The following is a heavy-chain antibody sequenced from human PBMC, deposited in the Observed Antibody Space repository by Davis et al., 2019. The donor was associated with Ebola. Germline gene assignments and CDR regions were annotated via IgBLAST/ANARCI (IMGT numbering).Heavy chain of an antibody. CDR1: GASLSDFF. D-gene: IGHD7-27*01. Sequence: MPSETLSLTCAVSGASLSDFFWSWIRQPPGKGLEWIGEIGHSGYTVYNPSVESRVSLSVDTSKNEISLKLNSVTAADTAVYYCARTTKTHIPDWGLGYSLHDPWGHGTQVTVSS. CDR3: ARTTKTHIPDWGLGYSLHDP. J-gene: IGHJ5*02. V-gene: IGHV4-34*01. CDR2: IGHSGYT.